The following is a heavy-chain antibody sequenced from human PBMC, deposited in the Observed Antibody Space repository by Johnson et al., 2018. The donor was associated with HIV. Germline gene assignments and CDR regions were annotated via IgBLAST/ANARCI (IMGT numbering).Heavy chain of an antibody. J-gene: IGHJ3*02. CDR2: ISSSGSTI. Sequence: VQLVESGGGLVKPGGSLRLSCAASGFTFSSYGMHWVRQAPGKGLEWVSYISSSGSTIYYADSVKGRFTVSRDNAKNSLYLQMNSLRAGDRAVYYCAKEGRGWALGALESWGQGKMVTVSS. D-gene: IGHD1-26*01. CDR3: AKEGRGWALGALES. V-gene: IGHV3-48*04. CDR1: GFTFSSYG.